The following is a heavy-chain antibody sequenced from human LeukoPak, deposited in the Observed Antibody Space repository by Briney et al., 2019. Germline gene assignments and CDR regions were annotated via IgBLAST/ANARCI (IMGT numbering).Heavy chain of an antibody. CDR3: ARTDYYGSGPFDYGMDV. Sequence: SVKVSCTASGGTFSSYAISWVRQAPGQGLEWMGGIIPIFGTANYAQKFQGRVTITADESTSTAYMELSSLRSEDTAVYYCARTDYYGSGPFDYGMDVWGQGTTVTVSS. CDR2: IIPIFGTA. D-gene: IGHD3-10*01. J-gene: IGHJ6*02. CDR1: GGTFSSYA. V-gene: IGHV1-69*13.